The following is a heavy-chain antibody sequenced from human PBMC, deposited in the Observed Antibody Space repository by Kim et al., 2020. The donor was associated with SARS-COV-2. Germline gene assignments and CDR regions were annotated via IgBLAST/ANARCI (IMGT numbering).Heavy chain of an antibody. D-gene: IGHD5-12*01. V-gene: IGHV1-69*13. CDR3: ATRDGYNFPPGRYYFDY. J-gene: IGHJ4*02. CDR2: IIPIFGTA. CDR1: GGTFSSYA. Sequence: SVKVSCKASGGTFSSYAISWVRQAPGQGLEWMGGIIPIFGTANYAQKFQGRVTITADESTSTAYMELSSLRSEDTAVYYCATRDGYNFPPGRYYFDYWGQGTLVTVSS.